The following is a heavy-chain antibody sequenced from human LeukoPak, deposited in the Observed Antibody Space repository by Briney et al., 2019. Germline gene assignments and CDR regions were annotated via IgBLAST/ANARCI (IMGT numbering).Heavy chain of an antibody. CDR3: ARGRYCSSTSCYIDH. D-gene: IGHD2-2*02. V-gene: IGHV3-23*01. CDR2: ISSSGDST. Sequence: PGGSLRLSCAASGFTFSSYAMSWVRQAPGKGLEWVSGISSSGDSTYYADSVKGRFTISRDNSKKTLYLQTNSLRAEDTAVYYCARGRYCSSTSCYIDHWGQGTLVTVSS. CDR1: GFTFSSYA. J-gene: IGHJ5*02.